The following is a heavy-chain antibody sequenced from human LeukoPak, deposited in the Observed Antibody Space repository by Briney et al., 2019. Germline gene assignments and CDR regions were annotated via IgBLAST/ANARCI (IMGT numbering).Heavy chain of an antibody. CDR2: LSYDGSNK. D-gene: IGHD2-2*01. CDR1: GFTFSSYG. CDR3: AKGTSTSCYGALDV. V-gene: IGHV3-30*18. Sequence: GRCLRLSCAASGFTFSSYGMHWVRQAPGKGLECVAVLSYDGSNKYYADSVKGRFAISRDNSKNTLYLQMNSLRAENTAVYYCAKGTSTSCYGALDVWGQGTTVTVSS. J-gene: IGHJ6*02.